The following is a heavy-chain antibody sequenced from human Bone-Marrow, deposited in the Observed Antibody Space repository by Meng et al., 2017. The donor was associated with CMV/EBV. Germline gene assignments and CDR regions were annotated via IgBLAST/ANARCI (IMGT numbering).Heavy chain of an antibody. D-gene: IGHD2-2*01. CDR1: GFTFSDYY. Sequence: GGSLRLSCAASGFTFSDYYMSWIRQAPGKGLEWVSYISSSGSTIYYADSVKGRFTISRDNSKITLYLQMNSLRAEDTAVYYCAKDRLGILTYCSSTNCPGGGYWGQGTLVTVSS. CDR2: ISSSGSTI. V-gene: IGHV3-11*01. CDR3: AKDRLGILTYCSSTNCPGGGY. J-gene: IGHJ4*02.